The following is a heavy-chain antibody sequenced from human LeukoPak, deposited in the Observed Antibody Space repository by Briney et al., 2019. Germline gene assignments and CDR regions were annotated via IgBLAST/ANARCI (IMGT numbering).Heavy chain of an antibody. CDR3: ARTEYSNYGWFDP. Sequence: SETLSLTCTVSGGSLSSGNYYWSWIRQPPGKDLEWIAYVHYSGYAFYNPSLKSRLLMSVDTSKNQFSLRMTSVTVADMAVYYCARTEYSNYGWFDPWGPETLVTVSS. CDR2: VHYSGYA. D-gene: IGHD4-11*01. V-gene: IGHV4-30-4*01. CDR1: GGSLSSGNYY. J-gene: IGHJ5*02.